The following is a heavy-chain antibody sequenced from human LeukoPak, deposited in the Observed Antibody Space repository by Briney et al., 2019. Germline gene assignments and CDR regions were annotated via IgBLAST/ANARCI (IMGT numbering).Heavy chain of an antibody. D-gene: IGHD1-26*01. CDR2: ISYSGNT. CDR1: GGSISSYY. V-gene: IGHV4-59*12. J-gene: IGHJ4*02. Sequence: SETLSLTCTVSGGSISSYYWSWIRQPPGKGLEWIGYISYSGNTNYNPSLKSRITISVDTSKNQFSLKLSSVTAADTAVYYCARVSMGGTYYYFDPWGQGTLVTVSS. CDR3: ARVSMGGTYYYFDP.